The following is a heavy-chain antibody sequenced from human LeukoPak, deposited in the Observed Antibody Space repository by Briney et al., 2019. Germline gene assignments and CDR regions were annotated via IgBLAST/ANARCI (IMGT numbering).Heavy chain of an antibody. V-gene: IGHV4-34*01. Sequence: SETLSLTCAVSGGSFSDYQWNWIRQSPGKGLEWLGEISHSGTTTYNPSLKSRVTISVDTTKNQFSLRLRSVTAADTAVYYCARGLVWRFLLDSRRDSFDIWGQGTTITVSS. CDR2: ISHSGTT. J-gene: IGHJ3*02. D-gene: IGHD3-16*01. CDR3: ARGLVWRFLLDSRRDSFDI. CDR1: GGSFSDYQ.